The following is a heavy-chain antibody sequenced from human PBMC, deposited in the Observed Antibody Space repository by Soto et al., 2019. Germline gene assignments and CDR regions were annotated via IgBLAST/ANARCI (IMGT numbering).Heavy chain of an antibody. CDR1: GGSMSNWY. D-gene: IGHD1-26*01. V-gene: IGHV4-59*01. CDR2: IYYIGST. Sequence: TDPLSLPSTVSGGSMSNWYWSWIRQPRGRGLDWIGYIYYIGSTNYNPSLKSRVTMSVDTSRNQLSLNLTSVTAADTAVYYCARGYSPALGAPWARVNWFDPWGQGDLVTGSS. J-gene: IGHJ5*02. CDR3: ARGYSPALGAPWARVNWFDP.